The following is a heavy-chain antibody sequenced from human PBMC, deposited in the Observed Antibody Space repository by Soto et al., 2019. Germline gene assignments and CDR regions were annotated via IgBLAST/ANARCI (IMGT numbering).Heavy chain of an antibody. CDR1: GGSVTNSSYY. CDR3: VIQRITVPTQYYFDY. V-gene: IGHV4-39*01. CDR2: VYYRGRS. J-gene: IGHJ4*02. D-gene: IGHD3-16*01. Sequence: PSETLSLTCTVSGGSVTNSSYYWGWIRQSPGKGLEWIGSVYYRGRSYSKSSVKSRVTISVDTSKNRFSLRLNSVTASDTAVYFCVIQRITVPTQYYFDYWGPGALVTVSS.